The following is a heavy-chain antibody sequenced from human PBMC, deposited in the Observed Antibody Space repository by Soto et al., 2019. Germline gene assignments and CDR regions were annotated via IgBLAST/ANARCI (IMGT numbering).Heavy chain of an antibody. CDR3: AGSDSSGYLPSDY. CDR1: GFTFSSYA. J-gene: IGHJ4*02. CDR2: IYSGGST. D-gene: IGHD3-22*01. V-gene: IGHV3-53*01. Sequence: PGGSLRLSCAASGFTFSSYAMSWVRQAPGKGLEWVSVIYSGGSTYYADSVKGRFTISRDNSKNTLYLQMNSLRAEDTAVYYCAGSDSSGYLPSDYWGQGTLVTVSS.